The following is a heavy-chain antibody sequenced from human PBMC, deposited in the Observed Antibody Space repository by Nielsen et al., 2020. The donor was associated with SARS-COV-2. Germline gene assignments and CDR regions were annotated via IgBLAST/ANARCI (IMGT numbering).Heavy chain of an antibody. V-gene: IGHV3-33*08. Sequence: GGSLRLSCAASGFTFSSYAMSWVRQAPGKGLEWVAVIWYDGSNKYYADSVKGRFTISRDNSKNTLYLQMNSLRAEDTAVYYCATYSSGFHDAFDIWGQGTMVTVSS. D-gene: IGHD6-19*01. CDR1: GFTFSSYA. J-gene: IGHJ3*02. CDR3: ATYSSGFHDAFDI. CDR2: IWYDGSNK.